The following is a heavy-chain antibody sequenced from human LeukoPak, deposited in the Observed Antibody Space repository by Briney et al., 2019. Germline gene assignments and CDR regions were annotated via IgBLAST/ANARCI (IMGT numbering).Heavy chain of an antibody. CDR2: ISSSSSYI. V-gene: IGHV3-21*01. CDR1: GFTFSSYS. CDR3: ARDGVARGGSYGLDFDY. J-gene: IGHJ4*02. D-gene: IGHD1-26*01. Sequence: GGSLRLSCAASGFTFSSYSMNWVRQAPGKGLEWVSSISSSSSYIYYADSVKGRFTISRDNAKNSLYLQMNSLRAEDTAVYYCARDGVARGGSYGLDFDYWAREPWSPSPQ.